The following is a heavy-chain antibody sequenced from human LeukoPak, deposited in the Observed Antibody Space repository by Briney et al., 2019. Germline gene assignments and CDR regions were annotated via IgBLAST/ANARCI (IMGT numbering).Heavy chain of an antibody. J-gene: IGHJ4*02. V-gene: IGHV4-30-4*08. CDR2: IYYSGST. Sequence: TSETLSLTCTVSGGSISSGDYYWSWIRQPPGKGQEWIGYIYYSGSTYYNPSLKSRVTISVDTSKNQFSLKLSSVTAADTAVYYCARVLGIAAAGRNFDYWGQGTLVTVSS. CDR1: GGSISSGDYY. CDR3: ARVLGIAAAGRNFDY. D-gene: IGHD6-13*01.